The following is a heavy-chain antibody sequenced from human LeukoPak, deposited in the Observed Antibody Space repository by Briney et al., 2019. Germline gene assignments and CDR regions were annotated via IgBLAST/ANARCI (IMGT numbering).Heavy chain of an antibody. CDR3: ASMTTVVTDDFDY. CDR2: ISSSSSTI. CDR1: VFTFISYS. D-gene: IGHD4-23*01. Sequence: PPGGSLRLSCAASVFTFISYSMNWVRQAPGKGLEWGSYISSSSSTIYYADSVKGRFTISRDDAKNSLYLQMNSLRDEDTAVYYCASMTTVVTDDFDYWGQGTLVTVSS. J-gene: IGHJ4*02. V-gene: IGHV3-48*02.